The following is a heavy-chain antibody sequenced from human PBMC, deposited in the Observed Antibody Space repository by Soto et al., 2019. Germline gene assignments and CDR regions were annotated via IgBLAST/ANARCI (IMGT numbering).Heavy chain of an antibody. CDR2: VHHSWGS. CDR3: ARQGFGPLHGLVDV. Sequence: QVQLQESGPGLVKPSETMSLSCTVSGGSISSYYWSWFRQSPGKRMEWIGYVHHSWGSSYNPSLQRXGSXSLDTSKSQFSLKVTSVTATDTAVYYCARQGFGPLHGLVDVWGQGTTVTVSS. D-gene: IGHD3-10*01. CDR1: GGSISSYY. J-gene: IGHJ6*02. V-gene: IGHV4-59*08.